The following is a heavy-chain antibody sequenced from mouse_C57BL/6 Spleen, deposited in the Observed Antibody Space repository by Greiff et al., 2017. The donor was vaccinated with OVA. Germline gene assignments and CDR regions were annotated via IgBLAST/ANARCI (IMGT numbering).Heavy chain of an antibody. CDR3: TERSNYFDY. D-gene: IGHD5-1*01. V-gene: IGHV6-3*01. Sequence: DVQLVESGGGLVQPGGSMKLSCVASGFTFSNYWMNWVRQSPEKGLEWVAQIRLKSDNYATHYAESVKGRFTISRDDSKSSVYLQMNNLRAEDTGIYYCTERSNYFDYWGQGTTLTVSS. CDR1: GFTFSNYW. J-gene: IGHJ2*01. CDR2: IRLKSDNYAT.